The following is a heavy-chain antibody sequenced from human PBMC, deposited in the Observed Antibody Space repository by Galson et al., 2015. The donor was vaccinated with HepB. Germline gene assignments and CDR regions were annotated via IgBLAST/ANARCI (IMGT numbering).Heavy chain of an antibody. CDR2: ISAYNGDT. J-gene: IGHJ5*02. Sequence: SVKVSCKASGYTFTSYAMHWVRQAPGQGLEWMGWISAYNGDTNYAQKLQGRVTMTTDTSTSTVYMELRSLRSDDTAVYYCARGRGAGPWGQGTLVTVSS. V-gene: IGHV1-18*01. D-gene: IGHD1-26*01. CDR1: GYTFTSYA. CDR3: ARGRGAGP.